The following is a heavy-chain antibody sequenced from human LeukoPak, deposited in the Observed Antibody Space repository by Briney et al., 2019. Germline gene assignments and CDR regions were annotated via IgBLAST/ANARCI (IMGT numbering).Heavy chain of an antibody. D-gene: IGHD4-17*01. J-gene: IGHJ3*02. Sequence: GASVKVSCKASGYTFTSYDINWVRQATGQGLEWMGWMNPNSGNTGYAQKFQGRVTITTDESTSTAYMELSSLRSEDTAVYYCARARDDYGEYHAFDIWGQGTMVTVSS. CDR1: GYTFTSYD. CDR3: ARARDDYGEYHAFDI. CDR2: MNPNSGNT. V-gene: IGHV1-8*03.